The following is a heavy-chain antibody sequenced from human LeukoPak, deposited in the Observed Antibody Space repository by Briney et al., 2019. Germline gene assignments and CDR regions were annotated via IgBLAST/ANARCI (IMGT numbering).Heavy chain of an antibody. J-gene: IGHJ3*02. V-gene: IGHV1-69*02. Sequence: SVKVSCKASGGTFSSYTISWVRQAPGQGLEWMGRIIPILGIANYAQKFQGRVTITADKSTSTAYMELSSLRSEDTAVYYCASQVGRLCSCTSCSDAFDIWGQGTMVTVSS. D-gene: IGHD2-2*01. CDR1: GGTFSSYT. CDR2: IIPILGIA. CDR3: ASQVGRLCSCTSCSDAFDI.